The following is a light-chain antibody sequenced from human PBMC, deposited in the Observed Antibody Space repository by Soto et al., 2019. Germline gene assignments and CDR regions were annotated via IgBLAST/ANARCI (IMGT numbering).Light chain of an antibody. CDR3: QSYDSSLAWV. Sequence: QSVLTQPPSVSGAPGQRVTISCTRSSSNIGAGYDVHWYQQLPGTAPKLLIYGNSNRPSGVPDRFSGSKSGTSASLAITGLQAEDEADYYCQSYDSSLAWVFGGGTKVTVL. V-gene: IGLV1-40*01. CDR1: SSNIGAGYD. CDR2: GNS. J-gene: IGLJ3*02.